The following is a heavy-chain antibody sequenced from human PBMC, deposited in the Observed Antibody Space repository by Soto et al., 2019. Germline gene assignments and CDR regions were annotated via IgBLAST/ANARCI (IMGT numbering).Heavy chain of an antibody. CDR2: THDSVST. CDR3: ARLPRTNTAIAYYYYYGMDV. J-gene: IGHJ6*02. V-gene: IGHV4-39*01. Sequence: SETLFLTCTVSGGSISSSSYYWGWICQPPGKRLERMGNTHDSVSTYYNPSLKSRVTISVDTSKNQFSLKLSSVTAADTAVYYCARLPRTNTAIAYYYYYGMDVWGQGTTVT. CDR1: GGSISSSSYY. D-gene: IGHD5-18*01.